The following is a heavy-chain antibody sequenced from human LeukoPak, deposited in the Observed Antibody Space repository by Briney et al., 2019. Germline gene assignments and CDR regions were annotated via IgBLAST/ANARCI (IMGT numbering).Heavy chain of an antibody. Sequence: EASVKVSFKASGYTFTSNAMNWVRQAPGQGLEWMGWINTNTGNPTYAQGFTGRFVFSLDTSVSTAYLHISSLEAEDTAVYYCASALFYYDSRGYYPFGYWGQGTLVTVSS. D-gene: IGHD3-22*01. CDR2: INTNTGNP. CDR1: GYTFTSNA. J-gene: IGHJ4*02. V-gene: IGHV7-4-1*02. CDR3: ASALFYYDSRGYYPFGY.